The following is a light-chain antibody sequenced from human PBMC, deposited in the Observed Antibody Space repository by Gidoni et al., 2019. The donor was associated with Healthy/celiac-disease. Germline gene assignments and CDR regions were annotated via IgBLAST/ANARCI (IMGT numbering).Light chain of an antibody. Sequence: EIVLTQPPGTLSLSPGARATLSCRASQSVSSSYLAWYQQKPGQAPRLLIYGASSRATGIPDRFSGSGSGTDFTLTISRLEPEDFAVYYCQQYGSSPYTFGQGTKLEIK. J-gene: IGKJ2*01. V-gene: IGKV3-20*01. CDR2: GAS. CDR3: QQYGSSPYT. CDR1: QSVSSSY.